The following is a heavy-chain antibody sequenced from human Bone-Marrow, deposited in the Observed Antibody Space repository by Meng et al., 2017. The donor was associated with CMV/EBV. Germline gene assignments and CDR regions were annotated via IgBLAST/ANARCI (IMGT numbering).Heavy chain of an antibody. CDR2: IHNSGTT. Sequence: SETLSLTCTVSGGSISGSTYHWGWIRQPPGKGLEWIGSIHNSGTTYYNPSLKSRVTISVDPSKNQFSLKMSSVSAADTAVYYCARAGFWSGYYRYYFDYWGQGTLVTVSS. J-gene: IGHJ4*02. CDR1: GGSISGSTYH. CDR3: ARAGFWSGYYRYYFDY. D-gene: IGHD3-3*01. V-gene: IGHV4-39*07.